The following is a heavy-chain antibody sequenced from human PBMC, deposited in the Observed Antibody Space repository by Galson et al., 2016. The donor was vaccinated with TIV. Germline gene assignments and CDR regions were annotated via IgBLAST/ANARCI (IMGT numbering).Heavy chain of an antibody. J-gene: IGHJ6*02. CDR3: ARERRYCGNECYLYYYYGMDV. CDR1: GVSVSDNY. V-gene: IGHV3-66*01. CDR2: ISSAGTT. D-gene: IGHD2-21*01. Sequence: SLRLSCAASGVSVSDNYMTWVRQAPGKGLEWVSLISSAGTTSYTDSVRGRFTISRDNSKNTFYLQMNSLRAEDTAVYYCARERRYCGNECYLYYYYGMDVWGQGTTVTVSS.